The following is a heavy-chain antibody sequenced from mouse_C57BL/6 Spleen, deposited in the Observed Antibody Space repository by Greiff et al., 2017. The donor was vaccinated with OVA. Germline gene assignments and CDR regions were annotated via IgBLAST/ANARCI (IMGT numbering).Heavy chain of an antibody. CDR3: AKKAPFYGSSFDYYAMDY. CDR2: IWRGGST. V-gene: IGHV2-5*01. D-gene: IGHD1-1*01. CDR1: GFSLTSYG. Sequence: VMLVESGPGLVQPSQSLSITCTVSGFSLTSYGVHWVRQSPGKGLEWLGVIWRGGSTDYNAAFMSRLSITKDNSKSQVFFKMNSLQADDTAIYYCAKKAPFYGSSFDYYAMDYWGQGTSVTVSS. J-gene: IGHJ4*01.